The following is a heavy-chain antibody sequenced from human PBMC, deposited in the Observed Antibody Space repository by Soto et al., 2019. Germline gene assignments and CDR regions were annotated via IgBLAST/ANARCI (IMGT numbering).Heavy chain of an antibody. Sequence: GASVEVSCKASGGTFSSYAISWVRQAPGQGLEWMGGIIPIFGTANYAQKFQGRVTITADESTSTAYMELSSLRSEDTAVYYCASADYVWGSYRPPVIYYGMYVWGQGTTGTGS. D-gene: IGHD3-16*02. CDR3: ASADYVWGSYRPPVIYYGMYV. CDR2: IIPIFGTA. CDR1: GGTFSSYA. V-gene: IGHV1-69*13. J-gene: IGHJ6*02.